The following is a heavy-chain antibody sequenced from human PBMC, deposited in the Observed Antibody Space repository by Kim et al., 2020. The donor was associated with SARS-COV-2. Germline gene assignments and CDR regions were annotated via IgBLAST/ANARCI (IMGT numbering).Heavy chain of an antibody. CDR3: SRESDGALDF. CDR2: EQ. V-gene: IGHV3-7*01. D-gene: IGHD3-10*01. Sequence: EQQYMESVKGRFTISRDNAKNSVDLQMNSLRADDTALYYCSRESDGALDFWGQGSLVTVSS. J-gene: IGHJ4*02.